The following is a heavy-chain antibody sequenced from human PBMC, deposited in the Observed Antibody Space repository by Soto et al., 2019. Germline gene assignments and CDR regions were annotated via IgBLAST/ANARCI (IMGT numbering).Heavy chain of an antibody. CDR3: ARDPTVTQYYYYYYGMDV. D-gene: IGHD4-4*01. J-gene: IGHJ6*02. CDR1: GFNFRNYG. CDR2: ISYDGSNK. Sequence: GGSLRLSCAASGFNFRNYGMHWIRQTPGKGLEWVAVISYDGSNKYYTDSVQGRFTISRDNSKNTLYLQMNSLRAEDTAVYYCARDPTVTQYYYYYYGMDVWGQGTTVTVSS. V-gene: IGHV3-30*03.